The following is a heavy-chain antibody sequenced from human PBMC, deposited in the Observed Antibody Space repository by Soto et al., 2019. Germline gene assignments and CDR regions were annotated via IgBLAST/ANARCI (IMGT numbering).Heavy chain of an antibody. CDR1: GFSVTNNY. V-gene: IGHV3-66*01. CDR2: IDIGGNT. J-gene: IGHJ4*02. CDR3: ARGWGSCGYLGSEHYFDY. Sequence: EVQVVESGGGLVQPGGSLRLSCAASGFSVTNNYMNWVRQAPGKGLEWVSIIDIGGNTYYADSVKDRLTISRDNSRNTLSLHMDSRRAEDTAVYYCARGWGSCGYLGSEHYFDYWGQGTLGTASP. D-gene: IGHD3-22*01.